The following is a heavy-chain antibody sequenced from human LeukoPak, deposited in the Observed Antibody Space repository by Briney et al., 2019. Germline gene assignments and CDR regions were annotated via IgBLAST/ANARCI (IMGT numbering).Heavy chain of an antibody. CDR3: AGKAAAYYFVY. V-gene: IGHV3-30*02. CDR2: MQYDGSEE. D-gene: IGHD2-2*01. Sequence: GGSLRLSCAASGFSFSTYGMRCVRQAPGKGLEWVTFMQYDGSEEYYADSVKGRFTISRDNSKNTLYLQMDSLRGEDTAVYYCAGKAAAYYFVYWGQGTLVTVSS. J-gene: IGHJ4*02. CDR1: GFSFSTYG.